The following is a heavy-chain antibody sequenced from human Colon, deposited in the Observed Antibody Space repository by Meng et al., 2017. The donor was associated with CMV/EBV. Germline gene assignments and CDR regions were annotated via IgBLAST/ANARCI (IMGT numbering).Heavy chain of an antibody. CDR1: TTGTYV. CDR3: ARGVYDIIDQYEGSWYFFDY. V-gene: IGHV1-69*04. CDR2: IIPSRGTA. D-gene: IGHD3-9*01. J-gene: IGHJ4*02. Sequence: TTGTYVIGWVRQAPGQGLEWMGRIIPSRGTAKESRKFQDRVTITTDRFSTVYLNLSGLTSEDTAVYYCARGVYDIIDQYEGSWYFFDYWGQGTLVTVSS.